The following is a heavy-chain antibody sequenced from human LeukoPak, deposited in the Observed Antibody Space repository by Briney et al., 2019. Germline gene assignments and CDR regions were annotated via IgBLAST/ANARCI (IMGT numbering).Heavy chain of an antibody. CDR1: GYSFTGYY. J-gene: IGHJ4*02. Sequence: PGASVKVSCKASGYSFTGYYMHWLRQALAQGLDWMGWINPNSGGTNYAQKFQGRVTMTRDTSISTAYLELSRLRSDDTAVYYCARGAASNSSPVDYWGQGTLVTVSS. CDR3: ARGAASNSSPVDY. D-gene: IGHD6-6*01. V-gene: IGHV1-2*02. CDR2: INPNSGGT.